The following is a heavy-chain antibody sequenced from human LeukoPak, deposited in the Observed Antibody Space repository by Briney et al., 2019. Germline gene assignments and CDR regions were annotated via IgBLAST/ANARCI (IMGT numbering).Heavy chain of an antibody. V-gene: IGHV4-59*01. Sequence: SATLSLTCSVSGGSISSFYWNWIRQPPGKGLEWIGNIYYSGSTNYNPSLKRRVTISVDTSKNQFSLKLSSVTAADTAVYYCARGWDSSSWYWFDPWGQGTLVTVSS. CDR2: IYYSGST. CDR1: GGSISSFY. J-gene: IGHJ5*02. CDR3: ARGWDSSSWYWFDP. D-gene: IGHD6-13*01.